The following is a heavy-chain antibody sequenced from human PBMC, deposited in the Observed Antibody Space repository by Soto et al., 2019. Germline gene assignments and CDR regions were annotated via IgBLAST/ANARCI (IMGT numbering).Heavy chain of an antibody. J-gene: IGHJ6*02. CDR2: MNPNSGNT. D-gene: IGHD3-10*01. Sequence: ASVKVSCKASGYTFTSYDINWVRQATGQGLEWMGWMNPNSGNTGYAQKFQGRVTMTRNTSISTAYMELSSLRSEDTAVYYCATAGGFGELPFYYYYGMDVWGQGTTVTVSS. V-gene: IGHV1-8*01. CDR3: ATAGGFGELPFYYYYGMDV. CDR1: GYTFTSYD.